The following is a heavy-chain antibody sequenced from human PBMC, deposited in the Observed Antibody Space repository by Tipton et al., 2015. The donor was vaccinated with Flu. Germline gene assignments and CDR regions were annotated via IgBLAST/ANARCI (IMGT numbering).Heavy chain of an antibody. V-gene: IGHV4-59*01. Sequence: LRLSCTVSGGSIRSYYWSWIRQPPGKGLEWIGYVYHSGSANYNPSLKSRVTISLDTSKNDFSLKLNSVTTADTAVYYCAGGNYVSWWFAPWGQGTLVTVSS. CDR3: AGGNYVSWWFAP. J-gene: IGHJ5*02. D-gene: IGHD3-10*02. CDR2: VYHSGSA. CDR1: GGSIRSYY.